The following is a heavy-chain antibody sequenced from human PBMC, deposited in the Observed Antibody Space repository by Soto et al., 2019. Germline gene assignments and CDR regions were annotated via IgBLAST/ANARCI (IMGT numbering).Heavy chain of an antibody. CDR1: GFTFNIYA. D-gene: IGHD4-17*01. Sequence: EVQLLESGGILVQPGGSLRLSCAASGFTFNIYAMTWVRQAPGEGLQWVSTVGGGGTDTYYADSVKGRFTISRDNSKSTVYLQMNSLRAEDTAVYHCVKDRPHTWEAGDHYGMDGWGQGTSVTVSS. CDR3: VKDRPHTWEAGDHYGMDG. CDR2: VGGGGTDT. V-gene: IGHV3-23*01. J-gene: IGHJ6*02.